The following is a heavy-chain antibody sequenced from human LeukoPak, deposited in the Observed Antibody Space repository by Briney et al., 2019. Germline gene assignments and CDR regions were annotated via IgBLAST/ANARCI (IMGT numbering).Heavy chain of an antibody. V-gene: IGHV4-34*01. J-gene: IGHJ5*02. D-gene: IGHD6-6*01. CDR1: GGSFSGYY. CDR2: INHSGST. CDR3: ARGIAARMSGSTNWFDP. Sequence: SETLSLTCAVYGGSFSGYYWSWIRQPPGKGLEWIGEINHSGSTNYNPSLKSRVTISVDTSKNQFSLKLSSVTAADTAVYYCARGIAARMSGSTNWFDPWGQGTLVTVSS.